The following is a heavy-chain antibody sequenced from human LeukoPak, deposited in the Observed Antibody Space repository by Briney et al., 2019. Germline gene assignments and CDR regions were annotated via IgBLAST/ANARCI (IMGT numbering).Heavy chain of an antibody. CDR2: VSHDGSDK. V-gene: IGHV3-74*03. D-gene: IGHD2-21*01. J-gene: IGHJ4*02. CDR1: GFTFNSYW. CDR3: AISGHIVPVAPSPLDH. Sequence: GGSLRLSCAASGFTFNSYWMSWVRQAPGRGLVWVSGVSHDGSDKSYADSVEGRFTVSRDNAKNPLYLQMNSLRAEDTPVYYCAISGHIVPVAPSPLDHWGQGALVTVSS.